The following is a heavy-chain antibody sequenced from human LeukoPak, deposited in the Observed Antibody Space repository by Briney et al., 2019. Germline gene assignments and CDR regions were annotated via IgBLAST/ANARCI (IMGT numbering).Heavy chain of an antibody. D-gene: IGHD1-26*01. CDR2: ISRSNIYI. CDR3: ARDGGSNQFDY. CDR1: GFSFSDYS. J-gene: IGHJ4*02. Sequence: GGSLRLSCAASGFSFSDYSMHWVRQAPGKGLEWVSSISRSNIYIYYGDSVKGRFTISRDNAEDSLYLQMNSLRAEDTAVYYCARDGGSNQFDYWGQGTLVTVSS. V-gene: IGHV3-21*01.